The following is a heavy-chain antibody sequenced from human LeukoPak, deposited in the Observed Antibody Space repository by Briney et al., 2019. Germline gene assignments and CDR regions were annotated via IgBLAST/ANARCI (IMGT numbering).Heavy chain of an antibody. V-gene: IGHV3-74*01. D-gene: IGHD3-3*01. CDR3: TTWRDFGVVRNWFDP. Sequence: PGGSLRLSCAASGFSFSVYWMHWVRQAPGKGPVWVSRIKTDGSITDYADSVKGRFTTSRDKSKNTLYLQMNSLRAEDTAVYYCTTWRDFGVVRNWFDPWGQGTLVTVSS. J-gene: IGHJ5*02. CDR2: IKTDGSIT. CDR1: GFSFSVYW.